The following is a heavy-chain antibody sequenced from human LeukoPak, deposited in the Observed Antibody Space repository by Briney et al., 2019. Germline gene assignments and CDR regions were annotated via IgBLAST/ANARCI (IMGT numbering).Heavy chain of an antibody. D-gene: IGHD6-13*01. V-gene: IGHV4-34*01. CDR1: GGSFSGYY. CDR2: INHSGST. Sequence: SETLSLTCAVYGGSFSGYYWSWIRQPPGKGLEWIGEINHSGSTNYNPSLKSRVTISVDTSKNQFSLKLSSVTAADTAVYCCARARSWLPIDYWGQGTLVNVSS. J-gene: IGHJ4*02. CDR3: ARARSWLPIDY.